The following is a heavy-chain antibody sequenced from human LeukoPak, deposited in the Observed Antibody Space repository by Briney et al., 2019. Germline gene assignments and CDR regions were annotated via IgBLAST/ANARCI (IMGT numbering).Heavy chain of an antibody. J-gene: IGHJ5*02. CDR1: GYSFTSYW. Sequence: GESLRISCKGSGYSFTSYWISWVRQMPGKGLEWMGRIDPSDSYTNYSPSFQGHVTISADKSISTAYLQWSSLKASDTAMYYCARQTGIAVAGTGFDPWGQGTLVTVSS. D-gene: IGHD6-19*01. V-gene: IGHV5-10-1*01. CDR2: IDPSDSYT. CDR3: ARQTGIAVAGTGFDP.